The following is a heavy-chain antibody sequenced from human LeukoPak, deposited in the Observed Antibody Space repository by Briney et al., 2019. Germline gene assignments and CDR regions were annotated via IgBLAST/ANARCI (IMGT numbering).Heavy chain of an antibody. J-gene: IGHJ6*03. Sequence: GGSLRLSCAASGFTFSSYSMNWVRQAPGKGLEWVSPISSSSSYIYYADSVKGRFTISRDNAKNSLYLQMNSLRAEDTAVCYCASVSDYSNYGVYYYYMDVWGKGTTVTVSS. D-gene: IGHD4-11*01. CDR2: ISSSSSYI. CDR1: GFTFSSYS. V-gene: IGHV3-21*01. CDR3: ASVSDYSNYGVYYYYMDV.